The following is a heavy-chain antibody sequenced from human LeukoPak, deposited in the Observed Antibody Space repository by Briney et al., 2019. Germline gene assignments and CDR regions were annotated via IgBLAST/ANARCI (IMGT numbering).Heavy chain of an antibody. CDR3: AKFSSSFHYYYYYMDV. Sequence: HSGGSLRLSRAASGFTFSSYAMSWVRQAPGKGLEWVSAISGSGGSTYYADSVKGRFTISRDNSKNTLYLQMNSLRAEDTAVYYCAKFSSSFHYYYYYMDVWGEGTTVTVSS. J-gene: IGHJ6*03. CDR2: ISGSGGST. CDR1: GFTFSSYA. D-gene: IGHD6-6*01. V-gene: IGHV3-23*01.